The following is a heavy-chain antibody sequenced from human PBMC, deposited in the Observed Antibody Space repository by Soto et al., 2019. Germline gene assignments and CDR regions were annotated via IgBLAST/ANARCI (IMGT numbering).Heavy chain of an antibody. V-gene: IGHV1-2*04. CDR1: GYSFTGNS. CDR2: IHPNNGGT. D-gene: IGHD1-1*01. CDR3: VTQLRGVVY. J-gene: IGHJ4*02. Sequence: QVHLVQSGAEVKKPGASVRVSCKASGYSFTGNSLHWVRQAPGQGLEWMGWIHPNNGGTNYALKFQGWVTMTRDTSVNTAYMDLNRLKSDDTAVYYCVTQLRGVVYWGQGTLVTVSS.